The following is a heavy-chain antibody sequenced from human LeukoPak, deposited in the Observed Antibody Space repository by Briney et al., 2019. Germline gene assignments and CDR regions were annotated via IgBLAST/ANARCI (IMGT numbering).Heavy chain of an antibody. CDR3: AREGSDILTGLFDY. J-gene: IGHJ4*02. Sequence: ASVKLSCKASGYTFTSYGISWVRQAPGQGLEWMGWISAYNGNTNYAQKLQGRVTMTTDTSTSTAYMELRSLRSDDTAVYYCAREGSDILTGLFDYWGQGTLVSVSS. V-gene: IGHV1-18*01. CDR2: ISAYNGNT. D-gene: IGHD3-9*01. CDR1: GYTFTSYG.